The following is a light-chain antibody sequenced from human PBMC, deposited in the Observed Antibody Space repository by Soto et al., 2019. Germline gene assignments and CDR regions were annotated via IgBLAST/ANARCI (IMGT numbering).Light chain of an antibody. V-gene: IGKV3-11*01. CDR2: ETS. J-gene: IGKJ5*01. CDR3: QQRNNWRDT. CDR1: QSVSNY. Sequence: EIVLTQSPAPLSLSPGERATLSCRASQSVSNYLSWYQQKPGLAPRLLVYETSRRATGIPARFSGSGSGTDFTLTISSLEPEDFAVYYCQQRNNWRDTFGQGTRLEIK.